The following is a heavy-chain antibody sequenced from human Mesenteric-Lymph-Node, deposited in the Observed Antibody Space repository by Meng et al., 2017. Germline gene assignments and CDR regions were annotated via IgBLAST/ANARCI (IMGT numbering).Heavy chain of an antibody. V-gene: IGHV4-38-2*02. CDR1: GYSISSGYY. CDR3: AGGGVVATMAV. D-gene: IGHD5-12*01. Sequence: SETLSLTCTVSGYSISSGYYWGWIRQPPGKGLEWIGSIYHSGSTYYNPSLKSRVTISVDTSKNQFSLKLSSVTAADTAVYYCAGGGVVATMAVWGQGTTVTVSS. CDR2: IYHSGST. J-gene: IGHJ6*02.